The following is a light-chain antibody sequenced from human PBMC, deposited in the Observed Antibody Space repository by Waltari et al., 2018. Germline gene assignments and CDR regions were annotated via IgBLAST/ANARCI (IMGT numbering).Light chain of an antibody. V-gene: IGKV1-5*03. J-gene: IGKJ4*01. CDR3: QQYDTYPLT. CDR2: KAS. CDR1: QTITF. Sequence: DIQVTQSPSTLSASVGDRVTITCRASQTITFLAWHQQKPGKAPNLLIYKASTLESGVPSRFSGSGSGTEFTITISSLQPDDFATYYCQQYDTYPLTFGGGTKVEIK.